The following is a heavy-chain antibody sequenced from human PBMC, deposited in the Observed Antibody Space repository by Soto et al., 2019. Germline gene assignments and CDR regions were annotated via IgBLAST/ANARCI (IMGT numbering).Heavy chain of an antibody. Sequence: PSETLSLTCTVSGGSISDYYWSWIRQPPGKGLEWIGHIYYTGSTNYNPSLKSRVTISVDTSKNYFTLILSSVTAADTAVYYCARGRHWLDYWGPGFLVTVSS. V-gene: IGHV4-59*01. J-gene: IGHJ4*02. CDR2: IYYTGST. CDR3: ARGRHWLDY. D-gene: IGHD6-19*01. CDR1: GGSISDYY.